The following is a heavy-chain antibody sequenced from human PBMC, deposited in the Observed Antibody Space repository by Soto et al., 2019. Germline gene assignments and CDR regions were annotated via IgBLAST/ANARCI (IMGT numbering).Heavy chain of an antibody. Sequence: GGSLRLSCAASGFTFSSYSMNWVRQAPGKGLEWVSSISSSSSYIYYADSVKGRFTISRDNAKNSLYLQMNSLRAEDTAVYYWARESAERAFGGVIAPRAVDYWGQGTLVTVSS. CDR2: ISSSSSYI. CDR3: ARESAERAFGGVIAPRAVDY. J-gene: IGHJ4*02. D-gene: IGHD3-16*02. CDR1: GFTFSSYS. V-gene: IGHV3-21*01.